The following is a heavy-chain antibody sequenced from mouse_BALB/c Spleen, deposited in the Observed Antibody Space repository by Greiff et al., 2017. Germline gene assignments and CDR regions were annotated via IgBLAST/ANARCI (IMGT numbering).Heavy chain of an antibody. J-gene: IGHJ2*01. V-gene: IGHV2-2*02. Sequence: VMLVESGPGLVQPSQSLSITCTVSGFSLTSYGVHWVRQSPGKGLEWLGVIWSGGSTDYNAAFISRLSISKDNSKSQVFFKMNSLQANDTAIYYCARYGKIPIDYWGQGTTLTVSS. CDR3: ARYGKIPIDY. CDR2: IWSGGST. D-gene: IGHD2-1*01. CDR1: GFSLTSYG.